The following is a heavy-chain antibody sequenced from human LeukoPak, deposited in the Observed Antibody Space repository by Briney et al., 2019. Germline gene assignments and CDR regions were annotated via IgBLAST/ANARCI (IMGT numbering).Heavy chain of an antibody. CDR1: GFTFSDYY. V-gene: IGHV3-11*04. D-gene: IGHD2-21*01. Sequence: GGSLRLSCAASGFTFSDYYMSWIRQAPGKGLEWVSYISSSGSAIYYADSVKGRFTISRDNAKNSLYLQMNSLRAEDTAMYYCARIMDLIGVHFDFWGQGTLVTVSS. CDR2: ISSSGSAI. CDR3: ARIMDLIGVHFDF. J-gene: IGHJ4*02.